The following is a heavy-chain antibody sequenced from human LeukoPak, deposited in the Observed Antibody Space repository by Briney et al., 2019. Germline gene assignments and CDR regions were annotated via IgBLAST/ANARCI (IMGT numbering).Heavy chain of an antibody. CDR1: GFPFSSYV. V-gene: IGHV3-23*01. CDR3: AKDQGGRYNSGRRVFDY. D-gene: IGHD6-19*01. J-gene: IGHJ4*02. CDR2: ISGDGGST. Sequence: GGSLRLSCAASGFPFSSYVMNWVRQAPGKGLEWVSVISGDGGSTYYADSVKGRFTISRDNSKNTLYLQMNSLRAEDTAVYYCAKDQGGRYNSGRRVFDYWGQGTLVTVSS.